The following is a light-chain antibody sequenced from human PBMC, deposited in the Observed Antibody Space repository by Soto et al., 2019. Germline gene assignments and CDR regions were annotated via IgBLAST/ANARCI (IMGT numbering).Light chain of an antibody. Sequence: QSALTQPRSVSGSPGQSVTISCTGTSSDVGGYNYVSWYQQHPGNAPKHMIYDVSKRPSGVPDRFSGSKSGNTASLTISGLQAEDEADYYCCSYAGSTRVFGGGTKLTVL. CDR2: DVS. V-gene: IGLV2-11*01. J-gene: IGLJ3*02. CDR1: SSDVGGYNY. CDR3: CSYAGSTRV.